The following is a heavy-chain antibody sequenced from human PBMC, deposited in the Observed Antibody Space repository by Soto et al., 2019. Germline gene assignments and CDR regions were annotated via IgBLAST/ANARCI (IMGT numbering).Heavy chain of an antibody. CDR1: GFTFSSYW. Sequence: EVQLVESGGALVQPGGSLRLSCAASGFTFSSYWMHWVRQVPGEGLVWVSRIKTDGSSTSYADSVKGRFTNSRDNAKNTMYLQVNSLGAEDTAVYYCARVGVGHYEFDYWGQGTLVTVSS. J-gene: IGHJ4*02. V-gene: IGHV3-74*01. CDR2: IKTDGSST. D-gene: IGHD3-16*01. CDR3: ARVGVGHYEFDY.